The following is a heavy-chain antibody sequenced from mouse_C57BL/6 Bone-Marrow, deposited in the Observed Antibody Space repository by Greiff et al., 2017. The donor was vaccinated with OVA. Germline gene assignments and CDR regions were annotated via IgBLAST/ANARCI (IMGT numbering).Heavy chain of an antibody. Sequence: VQLQQPGAELVKPGASVKLSCKASGYTFTSYWMHWVKQRPGRGLEWIGRIDPNSGGTKYTEKFKSKATLTVDKPSSTAYMQLSSMTSEDSAVYYCARKPLWLRRDWYFDVWGKGTTVTVSS. J-gene: IGHJ1*03. CDR1: GYTFTSYW. V-gene: IGHV1-72*01. D-gene: IGHD2-2*01. CDR3: ARKPLWLRRDWYFDV. CDR2: IDPNSGGT.